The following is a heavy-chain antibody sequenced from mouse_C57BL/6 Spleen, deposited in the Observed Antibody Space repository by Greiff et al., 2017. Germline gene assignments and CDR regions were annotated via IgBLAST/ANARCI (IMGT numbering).Heavy chain of an antibody. D-gene: IGHD2-3*01. J-gene: IGHJ3*01. CDR3: ARNGYYVTFAY. Sequence: EVQLVESGGGLVKPGGSLKLSCAASGFTFSDYGMHWVRQAPEKGLEWVAYISSGSSTIYYADTVKGRFTISRDNAKNTLFLQMTSLRSEDTAMYYCARNGYYVTFAYWGQGTLVTVSA. CDR1: GFTFSDYG. V-gene: IGHV5-17*01. CDR2: ISSGSSTI.